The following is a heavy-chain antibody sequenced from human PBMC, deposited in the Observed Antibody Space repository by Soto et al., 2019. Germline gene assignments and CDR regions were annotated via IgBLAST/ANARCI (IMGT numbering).Heavy chain of an antibody. J-gene: IGHJ6*03. CDR1: GGSISSSSYY. CDR2: IYYSGST. CDR3: ARGRPQKGGYCSSTSCYSYYYYYMDV. V-gene: IGHV4-39*07. Sequence: ASETLSLTCTVSGGSISSSSYYWGWIRQPPGKGLEWIGSIYYSGSTYYNPSLKSRVTISVDTSKNQFSLKLSSVTAADTAVYYCARGRPQKGGYCSSTSCYSYYYYYMDVWGKGTTVTVSS. D-gene: IGHD2-2*01.